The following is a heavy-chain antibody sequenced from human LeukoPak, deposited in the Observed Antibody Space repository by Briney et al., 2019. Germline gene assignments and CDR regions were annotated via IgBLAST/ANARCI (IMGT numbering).Heavy chain of an antibody. D-gene: IGHD3-22*01. CDR3: ARDSPHYYDSSPEY. CDR2: ISSSGSTI. V-gene: IGHV3-11*01. J-gene: IGHJ4*02. CDR1: GFTFSDYY. Sequence: GGSLRLSCAASGFTFSDYYMSWLRQAPGKGLEWVSYISSSGSTIYYADSVKGRFTISRDNAKNSLYLQMNSLRAEDTAVYYCARDSPHYYDSSPEYWGQGTLVTVSS.